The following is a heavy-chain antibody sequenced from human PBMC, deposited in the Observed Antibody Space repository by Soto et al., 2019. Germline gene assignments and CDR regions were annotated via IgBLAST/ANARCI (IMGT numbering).Heavy chain of an antibody. CDR2: INPSGGST. D-gene: IGHD2-8*01. CDR1: GYTFTSYY. Sequence: QVQLVQSGAEVKKPGASVKISCKASGYTFTSYYMHWVRQAPGQGLEWMGIINPSGGSTNYAQKLQGRVAMTRDTSTSTVYMELNSLGSEDTAVYYCARPPYPGCINAVCYPLDYWGQGTVVTVSS. V-gene: IGHV1-46*01. CDR3: ARPPYPGCINAVCYPLDY. J-gene: IGHJ4*02.